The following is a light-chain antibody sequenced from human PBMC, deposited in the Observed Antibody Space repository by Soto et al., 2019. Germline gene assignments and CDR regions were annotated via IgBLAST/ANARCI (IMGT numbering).Light chain of an antibody. V-gene: IGKV3-11*01. CDR1: QSVRSY. CDR2: DAS. J-gene: IGKJ4*01. CDR3: HQRSTWPPT. Sequence: EIVLTQSPANLSLSPGERATLSCRASQSVRSYLAWYPQRSGQAPRLLMFDASHRATGIPARFSGSGSGTDFTLTISCREPEDFAVYYCHQRSTWPPTFGGGTKVEIK.